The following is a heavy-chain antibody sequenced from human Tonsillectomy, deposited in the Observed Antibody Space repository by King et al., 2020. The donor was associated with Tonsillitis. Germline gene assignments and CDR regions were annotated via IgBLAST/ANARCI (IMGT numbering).Heavy chain of an antibody. CDR2: INPNNGGT. Sequence: VQLVESGAEVKKPGASVKVSCKGSGYSFTDYYMHWVRQAPGQGLEWMGWINPNNGGTNHAQRFQGRVTMTRDTSISTAYMELSRLRSDDTALYYSARNNGPNYYYGMDVWGQGTTVTVSS. CDR3: ARNNGPNYYYGMDV. V-gene: IGHV1-2*02. D-gene: IGHD1/OR15-1a*01. CDR1: GYSFTDYY. J-gene: IGHJ6*02.